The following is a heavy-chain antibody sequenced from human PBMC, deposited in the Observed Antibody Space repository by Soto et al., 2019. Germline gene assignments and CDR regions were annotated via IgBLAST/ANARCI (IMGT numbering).Heavy chain of an antibody. J-gene: IGHJ6*02. Sequence: GGSLRLSCAASGFTFSNAWMNWVRQAPGKGLEWVGRIKSKTDGGTTDYAAPVKGRFTISRDDSKNTLYLQMNSLKTEDTAVYYCWAYSSYYYYYGMDVWGQGTTVTVSS. V-gene: IGHV3-15*07. CDR1: GFTFSNAW. CDR2: IKSKTDGGTT. D-gene: IGHD5-18*01. CDR3: WAYSSYYYYYGMDV.